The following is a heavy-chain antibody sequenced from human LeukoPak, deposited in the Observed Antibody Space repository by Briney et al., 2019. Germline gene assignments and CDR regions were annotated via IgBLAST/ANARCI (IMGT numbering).Heavy chain of an antibody. CDR1: GFTFSSYN. V-gene: IGHV3-21*06. J-gene: IGHJ6*03. CDR3: ARDPYSGSYGPYYYYYMDV. CDR2: ITSTSSYI. Sequence: GGSLRLSCAASGFTFSSYNMNWVRQAPGKGPEWVSSITSTSSYIYYADSVKGRFTISRDNAKNSLYLQMDSLRVDDTAVYYCARDPYSGSYGPYYYYYMDVWGKGTTVTISS. D-gene: IGHD1-26*01.